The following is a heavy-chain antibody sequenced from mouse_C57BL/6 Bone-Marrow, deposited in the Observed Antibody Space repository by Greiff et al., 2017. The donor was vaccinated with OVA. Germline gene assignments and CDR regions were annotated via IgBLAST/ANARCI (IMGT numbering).Heavy chain of an antibody. D-gene: IGHD1-1*01. J-gene: IGHJ1*03. CDR2: ISSGGSYT. CDR3: ARRLDYYGSSFWYFDV. CDR1: GFTFSSYG. V-gene: IGHV5-6*01. Sequence: EVQRVESGGDLVKPGGSLKLSCAASGFTFSSYGMSWVRQTPDKRLEWVATISSGGSYTYYPDSVKGRFTISRDNAKNTLYLQMSSLKSEDTAMYYCARRLDYYGSSFWYFDVWGTGTTVTVSS.